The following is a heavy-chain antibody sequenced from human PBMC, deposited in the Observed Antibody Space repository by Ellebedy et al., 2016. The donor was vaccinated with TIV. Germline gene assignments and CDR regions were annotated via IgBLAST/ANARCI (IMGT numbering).Heavy chain of an antibody. D-gene: IGHD4-17*01. V-gene: IGHV3-30*18. CDR2: ISYDGSNK. CDR3: AKYGSDYGDYDAFDI. J-gene: IGHJ3*02. CDR1: GFTFSSYG. Sequence: GESLKISCAASGFTFSSYGMHWVRQAPGKGLEWVAVISYDGSNKYYADSVKGRFTISRDNSKNTLYLQMNSLRAEDTAVYYCAKYGSDYGDYDAFDIWGQGTMVTVSS.